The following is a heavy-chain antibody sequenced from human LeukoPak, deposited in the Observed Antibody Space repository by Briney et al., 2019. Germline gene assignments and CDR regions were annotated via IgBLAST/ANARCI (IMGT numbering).Heavy chain of an antibody. D-gene: IGHD6-19*01. J-gene: IGHJ4*02. V-gene: IGHV4-4*02. Sequence: SGTLSLTCAVSGGSLTNDDWWNWVRQPPGKGLEWIGEIYHSGSTNYNPSLKSRVTISLDKSKNQFSLRLNSVTAADTAVYYCAKSAKYSSGWYGGLDYWGQGTLVTVSS. CDR1: GGSLTNDDW. CDR2: IYHSGST. CDR3: AKSAKYSSGWYGGLDY.